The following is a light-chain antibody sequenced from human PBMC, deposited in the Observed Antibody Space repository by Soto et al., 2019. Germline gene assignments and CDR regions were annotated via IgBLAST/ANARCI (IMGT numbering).Light chain of an antibody. J-gene: IGLJ1*01. V-gene: IGLV2-14*01. Sequence: QSALTQPASVSGSPGQSITISCTGTSSDVGGYNYVSWYQQYPGKAPKLIIYEVSNRPSGVSNRFSGSKSGNTASLTISGLQAEDEADYYCSSYTRSSTYVFGTGTKVTVL. CDR3: SSYTRSSTYV. CDR2: EVS. CDR1: SSDVGGYNY.